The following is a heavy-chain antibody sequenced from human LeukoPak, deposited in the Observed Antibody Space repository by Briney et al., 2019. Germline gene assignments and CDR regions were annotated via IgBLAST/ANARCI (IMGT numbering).Heavy chain of an antibody. V-gene: IGHV4-39*07. CDR3: ARGPLRLHDYGDYYFDY. CDR2: IYFTGST. J-gene: IGHJ4*02. Sequence: SETLSLTCTVSGDSISSTSHYWDWIRQPPGKGPEWIGNIYFTGSTYYCPSLKSRVTISVDTSKNQFSLKLSSVTAADTAVYYCARGPLRLHDYGDYYFDYWGQGTLVTVSS. D-gene: IGHD4-17*01. CDR1: GDSISSTSHY.